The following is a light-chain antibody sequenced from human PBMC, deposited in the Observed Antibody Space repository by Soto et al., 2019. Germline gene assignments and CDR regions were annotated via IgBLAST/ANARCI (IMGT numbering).Light chain of an antibody. Sequence: QSALTQPASVSGSPGQSITISCTGTSSYVGSDNIVSWFQQHPGKAPKLMIYEVNKRPSGVSNLFSGSKSGNTASLTISGLQAEDDADYYCSSARSYIHVVFGGGTKLTVL. CDR1: SSYVGSDNI. CDR3: SSARSYIHVV. J-gene: IGLJ2*01. V-gene: IGLV2-23*02. CDR2: EVN.